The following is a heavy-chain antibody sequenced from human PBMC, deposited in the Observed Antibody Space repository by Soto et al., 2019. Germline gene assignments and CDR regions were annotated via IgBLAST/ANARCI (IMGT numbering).Heavy chain of an antibody. Sequence: AGGSLRLSCAASGFTSSSYAMHWVRQAPGKGLEWVAVISYDGSNKYCADSVKGRFTISRDNSKNTLYLQMNSLRAEDTAVYYCARMAEYSSSHRGYYYYGMDVWGQGTTVTVSS. CDR1: GFTSSSYA. D-gene: IGHD6-6*01. CDR3: ARMAEYSSSHRGYYYYGMDV. CDR2: ISYDGSNK. V-gene: IGHV3-30-3*01. J-gene: IGHJ6*02.